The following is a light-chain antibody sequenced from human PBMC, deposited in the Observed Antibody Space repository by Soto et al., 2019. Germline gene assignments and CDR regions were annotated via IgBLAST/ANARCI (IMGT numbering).Light chain of an antibody. CDR2: WAS. J-gene: IGKJ1*01. V-gene: IGKV4-1*01. Sequence: DIVMTQSPDSLAVSLGERATINCKSSQSVLYSSNNKNYLAWYQQKPGQPTKLLIYWASTRASGVPDRFSGSGSGTYFTLTSSSLQAEDVAVYYCQQYYTTPRTFGQGTKVEIK. CDR1: QSVLYSSNNKNY. CDR3: QQYYTTPRT.